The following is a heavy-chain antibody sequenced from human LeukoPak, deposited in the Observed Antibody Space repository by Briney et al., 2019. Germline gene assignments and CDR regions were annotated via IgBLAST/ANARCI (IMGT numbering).Heavy chain of an antibody. D-gene: IGHD6-13*01. Sequence: SETLSLTCTVSGDSISSYYWSWIRQPPGKGLEWIGYIYYSGSTNYNPSLKSRVTISVDTSKNQVSLKLSSVTAADTAVYYCARDRTSSSWYPDYWYFDLWGRGTLVTVSS. CDR2: IYYSGST. V-gene: IGHV4-59*01. CDR3: ARDRTSSSWYPDYWYFDL. J-gene: IGHJ2*01. CDR1: GDSISSYY.